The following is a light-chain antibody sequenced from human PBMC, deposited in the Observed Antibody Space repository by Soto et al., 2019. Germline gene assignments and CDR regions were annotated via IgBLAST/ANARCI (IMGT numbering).Light chain of an antibody. CDR1: QGISGY. Sequence: DIQFTQSPSFLSASVGDRVTITCRASQGISGYLAWYQQKPGKAPKLLIYGATTLRSGVPSRFSGTGSGTEFTLTISSLQPEDFATYYCQQLTSDPRGFTFGPGTKVDIK. CDR3: QQLTSDPRGFT. CDR2: GAT. J-gene: IGKJ3*01. V-gene: IGKV1-9*01.